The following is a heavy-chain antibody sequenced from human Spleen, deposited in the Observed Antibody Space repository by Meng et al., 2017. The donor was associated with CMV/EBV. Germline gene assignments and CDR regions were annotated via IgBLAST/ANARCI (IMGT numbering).Heavy chain of an antibody. CDR2: TNSDGSST. CDR3: ARGTIFGVVDY. Sequence: GESLKISCAASGFTFSSYEMHWVRHARGKGLVWVSRTNSDGSSTRYADSVKGRFTISRDNAKNTLYLQMNSLRAEDTAMYYCARGTIFGVVDYWGQGTLVTVSS. V-gene: IGHV3-74*01. J-gene: IGHJ4*02. D-gene: IGHD3-3*01. CDR1: GFTFSSYE.